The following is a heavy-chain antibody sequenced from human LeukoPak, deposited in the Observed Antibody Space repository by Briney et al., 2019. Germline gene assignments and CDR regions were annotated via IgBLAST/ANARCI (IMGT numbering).Heavy chain of an antibody. CDR1: GFTFSNYA. D-gene: IGHD3-22*01. V-gene: IGHV3-23*01. CDR2: ISSSGTNT. CDR3: AKDGHYDSSGFTLQY. J-gene: IGHJ1*01. Sequence: PGGSLRLSYAASGFTFSNYAITWVRQAPGKGLEWVSTISSSGTNTYYADSVKGRFTISRDNSKNTLYLQMNSLRAEDTAVYYCAKDGHYDSSGFTLQYWGQGTLVTVSS.